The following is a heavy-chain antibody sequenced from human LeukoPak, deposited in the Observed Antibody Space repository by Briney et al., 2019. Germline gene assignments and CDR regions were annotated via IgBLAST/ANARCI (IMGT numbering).Heavy chain of an antibody. V-gene: IGHV1-69*04. CDR2: VIPVYGIA. J-gene: IGHJ4*02. D-gene: IGHD6-19*01. CDR1: GGTFTNYV. Sequence: ASVKVSCKASGGTFTNYVFTWVRQAPGQGLEWMGRVIPVYGIANSAQKFQGRVTITADTSTRTAYMELSSLRSEDTAMYYCARVHSASIAVSPDSYFDYWGQGTLVTVSS. CDR3: ARVHSASIAVSPDSYFDY.